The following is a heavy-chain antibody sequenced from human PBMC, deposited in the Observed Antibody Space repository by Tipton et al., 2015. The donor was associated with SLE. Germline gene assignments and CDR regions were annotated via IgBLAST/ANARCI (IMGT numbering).Heavy chain of an antibody. CDR1: GGTITTSSYY. V-gene: IGHV4-39*07. CDR2: IYYSGTT. Sequence: TLSLTCTVSGGTITTSSYYWGWIRQPPGKGLEWIGSIYYSGTTYYNPSLKRRVTISIDTSKNQFSLRLNSVTAADTAVYYCARDGMYYDSLTGFSPLNWFDPWGQGTLVTVSS. CDR3: ARDGMYYDSLTGFSPLNWFDP. J-gene: IGHJ5*02. D-gene: IGHD3-9*01.